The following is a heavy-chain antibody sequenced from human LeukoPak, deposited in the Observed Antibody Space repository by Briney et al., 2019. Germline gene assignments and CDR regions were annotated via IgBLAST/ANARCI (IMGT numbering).Heavy chain of an antibody. CDR2: IKQDESEK. Sequence: PGGSLRLSCAASGFSFSSYWMSWVRQAPGKRLEWVANIKQDESEKYYGESVKGRFTISRDNAKNSLFLQMNSLRAEDTAVYYCARDYSGYHYLDVWGKGTTVTISS. CDR3: ARDYSGYHYLDV. CDR1: GFSFSSYW. V-gene: IGHV3-7*01. J-gene: IGHJ6*03. D-gene: IGHD3-10*01.